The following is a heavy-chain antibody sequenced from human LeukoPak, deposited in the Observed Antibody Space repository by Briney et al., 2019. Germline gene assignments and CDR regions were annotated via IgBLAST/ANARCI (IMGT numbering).Heavy chain of an antibody. J-gene: IGHJ4*02. V-gene: IGHV1-18*04. CDR3: ARGGITYYYDSSGYPWYFDY. CDR2: ISAYNGNT. Sequence: ASVKVSCKASGYTFTGYYMHWVRQAPGQGLEWMGWISAYNGNTNYAQKLQGRVTMTTDTSTSTAYMELRSLRSDDTAMYYCARGGITYYYDSSGYPWYFDYWGQGTLVTVSS. CDR1: GYTFTGYY. D-gene: IGHD3-22*01.